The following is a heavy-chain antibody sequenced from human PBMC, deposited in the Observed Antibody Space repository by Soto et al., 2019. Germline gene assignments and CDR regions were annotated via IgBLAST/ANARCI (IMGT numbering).Heavy chain of an antibody. CDR1: GFTFSTFA. CDR3: ARVDDILTGYWDPPYYYYGMDV. D-gene: IGHD3-9*01. CDR2: TSHDGSKT. V-gene: IGHV3-30-3*01. J-gene: IGHJ6*02. Sequence: QVQLVESGGGVVQPGRSLRLSCAASGFTFSTFAMHWVRQPPGRGLEWVAVTSHDGSKTYYADSVKGRFTISRDNSNNTLYLQMNSLRAEDTAVYYCARVDDILTGYWDPPYYYYGMDVWGQGTRVTVSS.